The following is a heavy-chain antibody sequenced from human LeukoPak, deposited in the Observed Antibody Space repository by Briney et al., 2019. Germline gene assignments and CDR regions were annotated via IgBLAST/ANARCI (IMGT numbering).Heavy chain of an antibody. J-gene: IGHJ3*02. D-gene: IGHD3-22*01. V-gene: IGHV3-13*04. CDR3: ARGTYDSSGYPTDDAFDI. CDR1: GYTFSSYD. CDR2: IGTAGDT. Sequence: GGSLRLSFAAPGYTFSSYDMHWVRQATGKGLEWVSAIGTAGDTYYPGSVKGRFTISRENAKNSLYLQMNSLRAGDTAVYYCARGTYDSSGYPTDDAFDIWGQGTMVTVSS.